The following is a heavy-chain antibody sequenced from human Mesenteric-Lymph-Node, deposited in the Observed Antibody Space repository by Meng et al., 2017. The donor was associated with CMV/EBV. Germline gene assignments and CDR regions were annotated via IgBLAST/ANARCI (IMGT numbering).Heavy chain of an antibody. D-gene: IGHD6-13*01. CDR1: GFTFSAYG. CDR3: AWIAPVGIFHS. CDR2: IQYDGSNK. V-gene: IGHV3-30*02. J-gene: IGHJ4*02. Sequence: GGSLRLSCAASGFTFSAYGMHWVRQAPVKGLEWVAFIQYDGSNKYYTDSVKGGFTISRDNSKNTLYLQMNTLKTEDTAVYYCAWIAPVGIFHSWGQGTLVTVSS.